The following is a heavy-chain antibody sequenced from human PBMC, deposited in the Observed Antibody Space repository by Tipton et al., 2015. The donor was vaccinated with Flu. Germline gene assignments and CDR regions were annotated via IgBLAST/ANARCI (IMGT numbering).Heavy chain of an antibody. CDR1: GGSISSGGYS. J-gene: IGHJ3*02. V-gene: IGHV4-30-2*01. D-gene: IGHD1-1*01. CDR3: ARGHYNDAFDI. CDR2: IYHSGST. Sequence: LRLSCAVSGGSISSGGYSWSWIRQPPGKGLEWIGYIYHSGSTYYNPSLKSRVTISVDRPKNQFSLKLSSVIAADTAVYYCARGHYNDAFDIWGQGPMVTVPS.